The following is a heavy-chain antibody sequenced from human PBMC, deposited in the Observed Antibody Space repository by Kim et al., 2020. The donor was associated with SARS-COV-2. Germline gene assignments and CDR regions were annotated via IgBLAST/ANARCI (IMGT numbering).Heavy chain of an antibody. Sequence: GESLKISCKGSGYSFTSYWISWVRQMPGKGLEWMGRIDPSDSYTNYSPSFQGHVTISADKSISTAYLQWSSLKASDTAMYYCARLAPGYSSGWNFDYWGQGTLVTVSS. CDR1: GYSFTSYW. D-gene: IGHD6-19*01. CDR3: ARLAPGYSSGWNFDY. CDR2: IDPSDSYT. J-gene: IGHJ4*02. V-gene: IGHV5-10-1*01.